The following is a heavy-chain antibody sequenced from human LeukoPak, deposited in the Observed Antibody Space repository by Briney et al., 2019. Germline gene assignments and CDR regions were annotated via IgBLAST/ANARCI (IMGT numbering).Heavy chain of an antibody. Sequence: PGRSLRLSCAASGFTFRNFAMHWVRQAPGKGLEWMSVISYDGSNKYFAESVKGRFTISRDNSKNTLYLQVNSLRAEDTAVYYCAKDTTGSYQRAFDYWGQGTLVTVSS. D-gene: IGHD1-1*01. CDR2: ISYDGSNK. CDR3: AKDTTGSYQRAFDY. CDR1: GFTFRNFA. J-gene: IGHJ4*02. V-gene: IGHV3-30*04.